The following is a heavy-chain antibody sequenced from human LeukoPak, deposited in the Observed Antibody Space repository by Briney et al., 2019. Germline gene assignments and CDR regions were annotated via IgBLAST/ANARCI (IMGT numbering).Heavy chain of an antibody. CDR2: ISYDGSNK. Sequence: PGGSLRLSCAASGFTFSSYGMHWVRQAPGKGLEWVAVISYDGSNKYYADSVKGRFTISRDNSKNTLYLQMISLRAEDTAVYYCATFDIWGQGTMVTVSS. CDR1: GFTFSSYG. CDR3: ATFDI. V-gene: IGHV3-30*03. J-gene: IGHJ3*02.